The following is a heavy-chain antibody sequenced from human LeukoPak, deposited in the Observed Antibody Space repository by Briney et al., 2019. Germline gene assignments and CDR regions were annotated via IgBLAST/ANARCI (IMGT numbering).Heavy chain of an antibody. D-gene: IGHD3-22*01. CDR3: ARDVGDSSGYYYYYGMDV. CDR2: ISAYNGNT. Sequence: GASVKVSCKASGYTFTSYGISWVRQAPGQGLEWMGWISAYNGNTNYAQKLQGRVTITADESTSTAYMELSSLRSEDTAVYYCARDVGDSSGYYYYYGMDVWGQGTTVTVSS. CDR1: GYTFTSYG. V-gene: IGHV1-18*01. J-gene: IGHJ6*02.